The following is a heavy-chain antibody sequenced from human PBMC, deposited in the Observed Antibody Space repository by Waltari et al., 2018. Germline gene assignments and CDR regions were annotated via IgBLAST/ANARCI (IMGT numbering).Heavy chain of an antibody. D-gene: IGHD2-2*02. Sequence: EEQLVESGGGLVQPGDSRRVSCAASGFTVNSNPMPWVRQAPGKGLEWVSVIYSVVSTEYADSVNGRFIISRDSSENTLYLQMNRLRAEDTAVYYCARESRYGYNGDAFDIWGQGTMVTVSS. CDR3: ARESRYGYNGDAFDI. CDR1: GFTVNSNP. V-gene: IGHV3-66*02. J-gene: IGHJ3*02. CDR2: IYSVVST.